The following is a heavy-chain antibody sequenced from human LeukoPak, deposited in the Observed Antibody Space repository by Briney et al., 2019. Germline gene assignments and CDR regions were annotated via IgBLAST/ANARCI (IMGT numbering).Heavy chain of an antibody. D-gene: IGHD1-26*01. J-gene: IGHJ4*02. Sequence: GGSLRLSCAASGFTFSDYYMSWIRQAPGKGLEWVSYISSSGSTIYYADSVKGRFTISRDNAKNSLYLQMNSLRAEDAAVYYCARAGEWDLPLFDYWGQGTLVTVSS. V-gene: IGHV3-11*01. CDR3: ARAGEWDLPLFDY. CDR2: ISSSGSTI. CDR1: GFTFSDYY.